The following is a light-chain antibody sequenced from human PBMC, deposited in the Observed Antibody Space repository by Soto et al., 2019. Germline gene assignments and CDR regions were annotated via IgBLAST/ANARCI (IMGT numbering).Light chain of an antibody. Sequence: DIQMTQSPSTLSASVGDRVSITCRASQSISNWLAWYQQKPGKAPKLLIYDASSLESGVPSRFSGSGSGTEFTLTISSLQPDDFAPYYCQQYNSYSLTFGGGTKVDIK. CDR1: QSISNW. CDR3: QQYNSYSLT. J-gene: IGKJ4*01. CDR2: DAS. V-gene: IGKV1-5*01.